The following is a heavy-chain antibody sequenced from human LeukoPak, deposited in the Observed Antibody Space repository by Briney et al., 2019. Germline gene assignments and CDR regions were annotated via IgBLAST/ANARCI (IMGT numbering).Heavy chain of an antibody. Sequence: PGGSLRLSCAASGFTFSSYAMHWVRQAPGKGLEWVAVISYDGSNKYYADSVKGRFTISRDNSKSTLYLQMNSLRAEDTAVYYCARGEYGDYGILDYWGQGTLVTVSS. CDR2: ISYDGSNK. V-gene: IGHV3-30-3*01. J-gene: IGHJ4*02. CDR3: ARGEYGDYGILDY. CDR1: GFTFSSYA. D-gene: IGHD4-17*01.